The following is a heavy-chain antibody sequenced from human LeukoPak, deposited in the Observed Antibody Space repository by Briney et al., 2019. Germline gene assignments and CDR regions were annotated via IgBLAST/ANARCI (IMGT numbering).Heavy chain of an antibody. CDR2: ISSSSSYI. Sequence: GGSLRLSCAASGFTFSSYSMNWVRRAPGKGLEWVSSISSSSSYIYYADSVKGRFTISRDNAKNSLYLQMNSLRAEDTAVYYCARYYYDSSGYYYVHYYYYYYMDVWGKGTTVTVSS. CDR3: ARYYYDSSGYYYVHYYYYYYMDV. J-gene: IGHJ6*03. V-gene: IGHV3-21*01. CDR1: GFTFSSYS. D-gene: IGHD3-22*01.